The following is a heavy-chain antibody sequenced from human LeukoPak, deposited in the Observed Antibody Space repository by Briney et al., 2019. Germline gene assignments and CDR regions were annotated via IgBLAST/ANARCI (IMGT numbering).Heavy chain of an antibody. CDR3: AREGGDGYNYYFDY. V-gene: IGHV1-2*02. J-gene: IGHJ4*02. CDR2: INPNSGGT. D-gene: IGHD5-24*01. Sequence: ASVKVSCKASGYTFTGYYMHWVRQAPGQGLEWMGWINPNSGGTNYAQKFQGRATMTRDTSISTAYMELSRLRSDDTAVYYCAREGGDGYNYYFDYWGQGTLVTVSS. CDR1: GYTFTGYY.